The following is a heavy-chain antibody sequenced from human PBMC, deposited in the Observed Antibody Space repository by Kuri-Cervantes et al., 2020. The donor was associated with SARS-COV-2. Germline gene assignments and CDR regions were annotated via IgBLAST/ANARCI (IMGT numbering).Heavy chain of an antibody. CDR1: GFTFKNYA. CDR2: MSYDGTNK. D-gene: IGHD4-23*01. V-gene: IGHV3-30*04. CDR3: AGATVVPYFHH. J-gene: IGHJ1*01. Sequence: GESLKISCAASGFTFKNYAIHWVRQAPGKGLEWVALMSYDGTNKYYADSVKGRLTISRDNSKSTLYLQMNSLRPADTAVYYCAGATVVPYFHHWGQGTLVTVSS.